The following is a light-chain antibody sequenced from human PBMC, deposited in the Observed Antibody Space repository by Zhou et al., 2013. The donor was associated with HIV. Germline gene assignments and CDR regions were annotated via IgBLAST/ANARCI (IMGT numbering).Light chain of an antibody. CDR2: DAS. Sequence: EIQMTQSPSSLSASLGDRVSITCQASQDITKYLNWYQQKPGKAPKLLISDASDLETGVPSRFSGSGSGTDFTFTISSLQPEDFATYYCQQYGKVPFTFGPGTKVDLK. CDR3: QQYGKVPFT. CDR1: QDITKY. J-gene: IGKJ3*01. V-gene: IGKV1-33*01.